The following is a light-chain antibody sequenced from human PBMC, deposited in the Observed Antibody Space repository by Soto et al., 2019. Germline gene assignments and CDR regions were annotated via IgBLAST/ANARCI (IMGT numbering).Light chain of an antibody. CDR2: AAS. CDR3: QQYNNWPFS. Sequence: DIQMTRSPSSVSASLGARVPMPCRASQGISSWLAWYQQKPGKAPKLLIYAASSLQSGVPSRFSGSGSGTDFTLTISGLQSGDSAVYFCQQYNNWPFSFGQGTRLEIK. CDR1: QGISSW. J-gene: IGKJ5*01. V-gene: IGKV1-12*02.